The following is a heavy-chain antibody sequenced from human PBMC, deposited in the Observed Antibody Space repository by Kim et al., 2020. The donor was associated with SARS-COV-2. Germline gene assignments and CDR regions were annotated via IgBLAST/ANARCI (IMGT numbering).Heavy chain of an antibody. J-gene: IGHJ4*02. V-gene: IGHV4-59*01. D-gene: IGHD6-19*01. CDR2: VHYSGST. CDR3: ARGSGWYFY. CDR1: GGSISSYY. Sequence: SETLSLTCTVPGGSISSYYWSWIRQPPGKGLEWLGYVHYSGSTNYNPSLKSRVTISVDTSKNQVSLKLSSVTAADTAVYYCARGSGWYFYWGQGTLVTVSS.